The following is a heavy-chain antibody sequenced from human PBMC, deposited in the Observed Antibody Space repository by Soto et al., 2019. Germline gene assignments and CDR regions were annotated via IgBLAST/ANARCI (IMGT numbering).Heavy chain of an antibody. V-gene: IGHV3-30*18. CDR1: GFTFSSYG. CDR3: AKDQIVEVVGYYYYMDV. D-gene: IGHD2-2*01. CDR2: ISYDGSNK. Sequence: GGSLRLSCAASGFTFSSYGMHWVRQAPGKGLEWVAVISYDGSNKYYADSVKGRFTISRDNSKNTLYLQMNSLRAEDTAVYYCAKDQIVEVVGYYYYMDVWGKGTTVTVSS. J-gene: IGHJ6*03.